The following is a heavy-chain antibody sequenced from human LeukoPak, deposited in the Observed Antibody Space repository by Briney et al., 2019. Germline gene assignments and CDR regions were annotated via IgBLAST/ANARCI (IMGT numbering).Heavy chain of an antibody. V-gene: IGHV4-34*01. CDR1: GGSFSGYY. Sequence: PSETLSLTCAVYGGSFSGYYWSWIRQPPGKGLEWIAEINHSGSTNYNPSLKSRVTISVDTSKNQFSLNLSSVTAADTAVYYCARVGCSGVTCYSRDFDFWGQGTLVTASS. J-gene: IGHJ4*02. CDR3: ARVGCSGVTCYSRDFDF. CDR2: INHSGST. D-gene: IGHD2-15*01.